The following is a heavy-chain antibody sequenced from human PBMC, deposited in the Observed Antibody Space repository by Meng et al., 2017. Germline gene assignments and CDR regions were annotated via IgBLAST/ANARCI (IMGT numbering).Heavy chain of an antibody. J-gene: IGHJ6*02. V-gene: IGHV3-49*03. D-gene: IGHD3-10*01. CDR2: IRSKAYGGTT. Sequence: GESLKISCTASGFTFGDYAMSWFRQAPGKGLEWVGFIRSKAYGGTTEYAASVKGRFTISRDDSKSIAYLQMNSLRSEDTAVYYCAAGVMVRGADSMDVWGQGTTVTVSS. CDR1: GFTFGDYA. CDR3: AAGVMVRGADSMDV.